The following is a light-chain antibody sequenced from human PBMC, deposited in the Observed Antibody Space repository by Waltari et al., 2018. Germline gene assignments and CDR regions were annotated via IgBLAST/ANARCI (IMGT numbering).Light chain of an antibody. CDR1: QSVSSY. CDR3: QHRSDWPLT. Sequence: ELVLTQSPATLSLSPGERATLPCRASQSVSSYLAWYQQKPGQAPRLLIYDASNRATGIPARFSGSGSGTDFTLTITSLEPEDFTVYYCQHRSDWPLTFGGGTKVEIK. CDR2: DAS. V-gene: IGKV3-11*01. J-gene: IGKJ4*01.